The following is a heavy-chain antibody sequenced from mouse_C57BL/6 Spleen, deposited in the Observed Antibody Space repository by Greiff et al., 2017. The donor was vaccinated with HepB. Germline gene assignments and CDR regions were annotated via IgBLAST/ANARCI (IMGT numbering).Heavy chain of an antibody. V-gene: IGHV1-55*01. J-gene: IGHJ3*01. D-gene: IGHD2-1*01. CDR3: ARGGNYVWFAY. Sequence: QVQLQQPGAELVKPGASVKMSCKASGYTFTSYWLTWVKQRPGQGLAWMGDIDPGSGSTNYNEKFKSKATLTVDTSSSTADMQLSSLTSEDSAVYDWARGGNYVWFAYWGQGTLVTVSA. CDR2: IDPGSGST. CDR1: GYTFTSYW.